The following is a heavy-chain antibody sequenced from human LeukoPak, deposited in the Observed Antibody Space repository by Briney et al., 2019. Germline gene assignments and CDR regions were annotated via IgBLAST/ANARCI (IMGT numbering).Heavy chain of an antibody. J-gene: IGHJ4*02. V-gene: IGHV3-23*01. Sequence: GGSLRLSCAASGFTFSSYAMSWVRQAPGKGLEWVSAISGSGGSTYYADSVKGRFTISRDNSKNTLYPQMNSLRAEDTAVYYCAKVWEITMIVVVAQEVYFDYWGQGTLVTVSS. CDR1: GFTFSSYA. CDR3: AKVWEITMIVVVAQEVYFDY. D-gene: IGHD3-22*01. CDR2: ISGSGGST.